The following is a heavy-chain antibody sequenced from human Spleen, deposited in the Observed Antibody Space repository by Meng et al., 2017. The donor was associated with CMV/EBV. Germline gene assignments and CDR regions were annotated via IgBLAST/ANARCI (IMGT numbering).Heavy chain of an antibody. J-gene: IGHJ4*02. CDR2: IKTKANSYKT. D-gene: IGHD3-16*01. CDR3: TVESRGSYFVDN. CDR1: GFILRHSS. Sequence: YGFILRHSSIKWGRQASGKGLEWVGRIKTKANSYKTSYAASVKGRFSISRDDSKNTAYLQINSLKTEDTAVYYCTVESRGSYFVDNWGQGTLVTVSS. V-gene: IGHV3-73*01.